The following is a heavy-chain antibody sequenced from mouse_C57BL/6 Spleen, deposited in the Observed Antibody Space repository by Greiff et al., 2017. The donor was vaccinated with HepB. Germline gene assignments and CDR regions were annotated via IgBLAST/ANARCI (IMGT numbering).Heavy chain of an antibody. V-gene: IGHV1-52*01. CDR1: GYTFTSYW. Sequence: QVQLQQPGAELVRPGSSVKLSCKASGYTFTSYWMHWVKQRPIQGLEWIGNIDPSDSETNYNQKFKDKATLTVDKSSSTAYMQLSSLTSEDSAVYYCARKDSSGYLPFAYWGQGTLVTVSA. CDR2: IDPSDSET. D-gene: IGHD3-2*02. J-gene: IGHJ3*01. CDR3: ARKDSSGYLPFAY.